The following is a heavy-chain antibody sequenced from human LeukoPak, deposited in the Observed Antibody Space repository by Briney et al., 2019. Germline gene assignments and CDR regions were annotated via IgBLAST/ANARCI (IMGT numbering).Heavy chain of an antibody. CDR3: ARVKSGYFDY. J-gene: IGHJ4*02. V-gene: IGHV4-39*07. Sequence: SETLSLTCSVSGDSITSSSYYWAWIRQPPERGLEWIGSVYYTGGTNYSPSLKSRVTMSVDTSKNQFSLKLSSVTAADTAVYYCARVKSGYFDYWGQGTLVTVSS. CDR1: GDSITSSSYY. CDR2: VYYTGGT.